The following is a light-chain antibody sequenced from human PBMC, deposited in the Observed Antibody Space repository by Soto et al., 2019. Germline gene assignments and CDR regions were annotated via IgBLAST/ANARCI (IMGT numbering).Light chain of an antibody. CDR3: LQYSSHSWT. CDR1: RSISDW. Sequence: DIQMTQSPSSLSASVGDRVTITCRASRSISDWLAWYQQKPGKAPELLIFDASNLKSGVSSRFSGSGSGTEFTLTISRLQPVDVATYYCLQYSSHSWTFGQGTKVDIK. V-gene: IGKV1-5*01. J-gene: IGKJ1*01. CDR2: DAS.